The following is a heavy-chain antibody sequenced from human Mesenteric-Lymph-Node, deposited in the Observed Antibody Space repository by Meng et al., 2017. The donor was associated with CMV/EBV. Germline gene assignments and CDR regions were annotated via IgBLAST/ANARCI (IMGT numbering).Heavy chain of an antibody. CDR1: GVNFSDYW. D-gene: IGHD2-2*01. CDR2: IKQEGSEK. V-gene: IGHV3-7*05. Sequence: YGVNFSDYWLTWVRQAQGKGLEWLDNIKQEGSEKSTVDSVTGRFTISRESDKNSMYLKMNSLRADDTAMYFCAKSIVVGSTDKHDCWGQGTLVTVSS. J-gene: IGHJ4*02. CDR3: AKSIVVGSTDKHDC.